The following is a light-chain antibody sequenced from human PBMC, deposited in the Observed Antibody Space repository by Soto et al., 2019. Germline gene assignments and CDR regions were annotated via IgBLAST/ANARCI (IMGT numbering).Light chain of an antibody. CDR2: AAS. CDR3: QQSYSTPYT. J-gene: IGKJ2*01. V-gene: IGKV1-39*01. CDR1: QSISSY. Sequence: DIQMTQSPSSLSASVEDGVTITCRASQSISSYLNWYQQRPGKAPKLLIYAASSLQSGVPSRFSGSGSGTDFTLTISSLQPEDFATYYSQQSYSTPYTFGQGTKLEIK.